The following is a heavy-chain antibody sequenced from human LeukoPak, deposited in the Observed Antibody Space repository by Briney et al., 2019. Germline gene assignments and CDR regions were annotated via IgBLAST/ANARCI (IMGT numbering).Heavy chain of an antibody. CDR1: GDSISSDYYY. V-gene: IGHV4-31*02. CDR2: VHHSGSA. CDR3: ARDHRTGVSLHFFDY. Sequence: PSETLSLTCSVSGDSISSDYYYWSWLRQLPGKGLEWIGYVHHSGSAFYKPSLKSRVTISVAPSTRQFSLEMHPVTAADTAVYYCARDHRTGVSLHFFDYWGQGKLVTVSS. D-gene: IGHD1-1*01. J-gene: IGHJ4*02.